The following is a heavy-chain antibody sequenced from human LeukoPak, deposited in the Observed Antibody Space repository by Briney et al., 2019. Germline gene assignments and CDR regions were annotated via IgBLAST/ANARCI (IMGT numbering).Heavy chain of an antibody. CDR1: GGSFRGYY. J-gene: IGHJ4*02. CDR2: INHSGST. Sequence: TSETLSLTCAVYGGSFRGYYWSWIRQPPGKGLGWIGEINHSGSTNYNPSLKSRVTISVDTSKNQFSLKLSSVTAADTAVYSCARGRYGDYERYFDYWGQGTLVTVSS. D-gene: IGHD4-17*01. CDR3: ARGRYGDYERYFDY. V-gene: IGHV4-34*01.